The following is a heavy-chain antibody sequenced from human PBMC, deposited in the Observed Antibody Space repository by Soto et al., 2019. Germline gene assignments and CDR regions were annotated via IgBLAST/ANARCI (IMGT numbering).Heavy chain of an antibody. J-gene: IGHJ4*02. Sequence: GGSLRLSCAASGFTFSNAWMSWVRQAPGKGLEWVGRIKSKTDGGTTDYAAPGKGRFTISRDDSKNTLYLQMNSLKTEDTAVYYCTTEALGGLHDYWGQGTLVTVSS. CDR3: TTEALGGLHDY. CDR2: IKSKTDGGTT. CDR1: GFTFSNAW. D-gene: IGHD3-16*01. V-gene: IGHV3-15*01.